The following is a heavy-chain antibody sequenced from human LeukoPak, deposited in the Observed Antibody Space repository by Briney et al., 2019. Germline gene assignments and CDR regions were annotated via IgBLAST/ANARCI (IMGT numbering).Heavy chain of an antibody. V-gene: IGHV1-8*01. Sequence: ASVKVSCKASGYTFTSYDINWVRQATGQGLEWMGWMNPNSGNTGYAQKFQGRVTMTRNTSISTAYMEPSSLRSEDTAVYYCAGTGGGFGELFYDYWGQGTLVTVSS. D-gene: IGHD3-10*01. J-gene: IGHJ4*02. CDR2: MNPNSGNT. CDR1: GYTFTSYD. CDR3: AGTGGGFGELFYDY.